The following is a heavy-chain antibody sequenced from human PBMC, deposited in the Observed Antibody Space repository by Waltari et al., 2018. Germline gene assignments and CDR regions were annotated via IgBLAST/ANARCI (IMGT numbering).Heavy chain of an antibody. CDR3: VRLEDCTGPGGNCYSADSFAMDV. V-gene: IGHV4-34*02. D-gene: IGHD2-15*01. J-gene: IGHJ6*02. CDR2: INHNGNI. CDR1: GVPFSGYY. Sequence: QVQLQQWGAGQLQPSETLSLTCAVYGVPFSGYYWGWIRQPPGKGLEWIGEINHNGNINRNPSLRSRLTMLIDTSKSQFALKLNSGTAADTGVYYCVRLEDCTGPGGNCYSADSFAMDVWGQGTMVTVSS.